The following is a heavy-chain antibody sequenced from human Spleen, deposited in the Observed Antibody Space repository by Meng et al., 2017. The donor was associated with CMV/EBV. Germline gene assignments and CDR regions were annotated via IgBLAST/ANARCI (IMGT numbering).Heavy chain of an antibody. V-gene: IGHV3-23*01. D-gene: IGHD3-10*01. CDR1: GFTFSSYA. CDR3: AKGLRRSEKVLLWFGGIFQTDY. Sequence: GGSLRLSCAASGFTFSSYAMSWVRQAPGKGLEWVSAISDSGGSTYYADSVKGRFTISRDNSKNTLYLQMNSLRAEDTALYYCAKGLRRSEKVLLWFGGIFQTDYWGQGTLVTVSS. CDR2: ISDSGGST. J-gene: IGHJ4*02.